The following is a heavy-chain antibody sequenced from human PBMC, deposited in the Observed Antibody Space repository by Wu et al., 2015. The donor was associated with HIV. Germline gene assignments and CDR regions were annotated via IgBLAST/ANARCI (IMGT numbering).Heavy chain of an antibody. D-gene: IGHD1-26*01. CDR2: IIPISGAA. J-gene: IGHJ4*02. V-gene: IGHV1-69*13. Sequence: QVQLVQSGAEVKKPGSSVKVSCKASGGTIRNHAISWVRQAPGQGLEWMGRIIPISGAANYAQRFQGRVTITADKPTNTAYMELSSLRSDDTAVYYXASGSYADFDYWGQGTLVTVSS. CDR1: GGTIRNHA. CDR3: ASGSYADFDY.